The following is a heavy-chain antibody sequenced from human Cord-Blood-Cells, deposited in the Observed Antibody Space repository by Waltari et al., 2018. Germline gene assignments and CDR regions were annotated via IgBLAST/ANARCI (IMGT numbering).Heavy chain of an antibody. V-gene: IGHV4-39*01. J-gene: IGHJ3*02. D-gene: IGHD1-26*01. CDR1: AGSISSSSYY. Sequence: QLQLQESGPGLVKPSATLSLTCTVFAGSISSSSYYWGWIRQPPGKGREWIGSIYYSGSTYYNPSLKSRVTISVDTSKNQFSLKLSSVTAADTAVYYCARHFGSYYAFDIWGQGTMVTVSS. CDR3: ARHFGSYYAFDI. CDR2: IYYSGST.